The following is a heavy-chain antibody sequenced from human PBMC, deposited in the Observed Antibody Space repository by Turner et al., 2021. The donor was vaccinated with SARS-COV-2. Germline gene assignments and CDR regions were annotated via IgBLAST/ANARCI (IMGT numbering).Heavy chain of an antibody. V-gene: IGHV3-30*18. Sequence: QVQLVESGGGVVQPGRSLRITCSASGFTFSSYGMHWVRQAPCKGLEWVALISYDGSNKYYADSVKGRFTISRDNSKNTLYLQMNSLRAEDTAVYYCAKESNFDYWGQGTLVTVSS. CDR2: ISYDGSNK. CDR3: AKESNFDY. J-gene: IGHJ4*02. CDR1: GFTFSSYG.